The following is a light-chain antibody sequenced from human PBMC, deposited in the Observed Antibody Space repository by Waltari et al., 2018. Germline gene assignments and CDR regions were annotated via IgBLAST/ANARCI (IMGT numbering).Light chain of an antibody. CDR2: RAS. V-gene: IGKV4-1*01. Sequence: DIVMTQSPDSLAVSLGERATIHCKSSQSVLYSSNNKNCLAWYQQKPGQPPKLLIYRASTRESGVPDRFSGSGSGTYFTLTISSLQAEDVAVYYCQQYYTIPRTFGQGTKVEIK. CDR1: QSVLYSSNNKNC. CDR3: QQYYTIPRT. J-gene: IGKJ1*01.